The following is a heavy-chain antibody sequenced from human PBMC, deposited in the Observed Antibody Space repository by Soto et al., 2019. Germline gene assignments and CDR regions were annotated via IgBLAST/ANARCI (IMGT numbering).Heavy chain of an antibody. Sequence: ESGGVLVQPGGFLRLSCVASGFTFDSHWMHWVRQAPGEGLVWVSRIKTDGYAAAYADSVKGRFTISRDNTKNTVYLQMNSLRAEDTAVYFCVRESGVAADCWGQGTLVTVSS. CDR2: IKTDGYAA. V-gene: IGHV3-74*01. J-gene: IGHJ4*02. D-gene: IGHD6-19*01. CDR3: VRESGVAADC. CDR1: GFTFDSHW.